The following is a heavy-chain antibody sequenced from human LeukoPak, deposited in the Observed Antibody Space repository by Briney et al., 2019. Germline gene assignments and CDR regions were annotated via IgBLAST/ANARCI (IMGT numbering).Heavy chain of an antibody. CDR1: GYTFTSYY. J-gene: IGHJ4*02. V-gene: IGHV1-46*01. D-gene: IGHD3-22*01. CDR3: ARELDYYASSGYSFDY. Sequence: ASVKVSCKASGYTFTSYYMHWVRQAPGQGLEWMRIINPSGGSTSYAQKFQGRVTMTSDTSTSTVYMELSSLRSEDTAVYYCARELDYYASSGYSFDYWGQGTLVTVSS. CDR2: INPSGGST.